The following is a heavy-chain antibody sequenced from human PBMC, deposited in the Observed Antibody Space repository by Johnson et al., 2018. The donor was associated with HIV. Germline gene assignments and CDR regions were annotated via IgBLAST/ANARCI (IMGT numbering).Heavy chain of an antibody. V-gene: IGHV3-30*02. J-gene: IGHJ3*02. Sequence: QVQLVESGGGVVQPGRSRRLSCAASGFIFSSYGMHWVRQAPGKGLEWVAFIRYDGSNKYYAESVQGRFNISRDNPKNTLYLQMDSLRIEDTAVYYCAVLTTGGLRVGTVDIWSQGTMVTVSS. D-gene: IGHD5-12*01. CDR2: IRYDGSNK. CDR1: GFIFSSYG. CDR3: AVLTTGGLRVGTVDI.